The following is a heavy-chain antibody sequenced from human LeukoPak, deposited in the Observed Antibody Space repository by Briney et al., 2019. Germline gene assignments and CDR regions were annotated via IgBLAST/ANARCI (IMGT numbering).Heavy chain of an antibody. D-gene: IGHD3-22*01. V-gene: IGHV3-23*01. Sequence: PGGSLRLSCAPSGFTFSSYAMSWVRQAPREGLEWVSAISGGGGSTYYADSVKGRFTISRDNSKNTLYLQMNSLRAEDTAVYYCAKADDDSSGYYYNYFDYWGQGTLVTVSS. CDR3: AKADDDSSGYYYNYFDY. CDR1: GFTFSSYA. J-gene: IGHJ4*02. CDR2: ISGGGGST.